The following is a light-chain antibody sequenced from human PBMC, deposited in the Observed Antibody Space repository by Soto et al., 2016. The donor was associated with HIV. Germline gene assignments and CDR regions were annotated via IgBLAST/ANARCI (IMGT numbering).Light chain of an antibody. J-gene: IGLJ2*01. V-gene: IGLV3-1*01. CDR1: KLWEKY. Sequence: SYELTQPLSVSVSPGQTARITCSGDKLWEKYVSWYQQKPGQSPVLVIYQDAMRPSGIPERFSGSNSGNTATLTISGTQTMDEADYYCQAWVSSTGVFGGGTEADRP. CDR3: QAWVSSTGV. CDR2: QDA.